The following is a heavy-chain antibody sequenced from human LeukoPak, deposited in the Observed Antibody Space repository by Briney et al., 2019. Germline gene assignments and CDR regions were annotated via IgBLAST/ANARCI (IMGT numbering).Heavy chain of an antibody. CDR1: GFTFCNYV. V-gene: IGHV3-30-3*01. J-gene: IGHJ6*03. CDR2: ISYDGTNK. Sequence: QPGGSLRLSCEASGFTFCNYVIHWVRQAPGKGLEWLAVISYDGTNKYYTDSVKGRFTISRDHSKTTVDLQMDSLGGADTAVYYCARSPTYYYMDVWGKGTTVTVSS. CDR3: ARSPTYYYMDV.